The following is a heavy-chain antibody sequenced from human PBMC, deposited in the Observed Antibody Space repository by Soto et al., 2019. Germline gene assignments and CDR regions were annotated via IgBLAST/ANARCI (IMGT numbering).Heavy chain of an antibody. D-gene: IGHD3-10*01. CDR1: GGSIRSYY. CDR2: IYYSGST. J-gene: IGHJ6*02. CDR3: ARLGSGIYPYPPMMDV. V-gene: IGHV4-59*01. Sequence: SEALSVTGAVSGGSIRSYYWSWIRQPPGKGLEWIGYIYYSGSTNYNPSLKSRVTISVDTSKNQFSLKLSSVTAADTAVYYCARLGSGIYPYPPMMDVWGQGTTVTVS.